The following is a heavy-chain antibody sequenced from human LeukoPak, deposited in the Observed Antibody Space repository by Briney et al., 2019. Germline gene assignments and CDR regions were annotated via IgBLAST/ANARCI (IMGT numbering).Heavy chain of an antibody. J-gene: IGHJ4*02. V-gene: IGHV3-30*02. CDR1: GFTFSSYG. CDR3: AKAAYDFWSGYYNGGFDDY. Sequence: PGGSLRLSCAASGFTFSSYGMHWVRQAPGKGLEWVAFIRYDGSNKYYADSVKSRFTISRDNSKNTLYLQMNSLRAEDTAVYYCAKAAYDFWSGYYNGGFDDYWGQGTLVTVSS. CDR2: IRYDGSNK. D-gene: IGHD3-3*01.